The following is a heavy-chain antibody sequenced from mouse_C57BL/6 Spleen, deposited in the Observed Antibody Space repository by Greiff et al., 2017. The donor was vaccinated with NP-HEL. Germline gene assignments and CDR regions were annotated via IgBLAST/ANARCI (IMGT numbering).Heavy chain of an antibody. CDR1: GYTFTSYW. Sequence: VQLVESGAELARPGSSVKLSCKASGYTFTSYWMHWVKQRPIQGLEWIGNIDPSDSETHYNQKFKDKATLTVDKSSSTAYMQLSSLTSEDSAVYYCARADGSSYYAMDYWGQGTSVTVSS. CDR2: IDPSDSET. J-gene: IGHJ4*01. CDR3: ARADGSSYYAMDY. D-gene: IGHD1-1*01. V-gene: IGHV1-52*01.